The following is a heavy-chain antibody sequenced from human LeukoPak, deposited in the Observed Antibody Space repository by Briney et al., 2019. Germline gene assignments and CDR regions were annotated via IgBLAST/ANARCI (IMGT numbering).Heavy chain of an antibody. J-gene: IGHJ4*02. CDR2: ISYDGSNK. V-gene: IGHV3-30*04. CDR3: AGDRASGSYAPSYFDY. Sequence: PGGSLRLSCAASGFTFSSYAMHWVRQAPGKGLEWVAVISYDGSNKYYADSVKGRFTISRDNSKNTLYLQMNSLRAEDTAVYYCAGDRASGSYAPSYFDYWGQGTLVTVSS. D-gene: IGHD1-26*01. CDR1: GFTFSSYA.